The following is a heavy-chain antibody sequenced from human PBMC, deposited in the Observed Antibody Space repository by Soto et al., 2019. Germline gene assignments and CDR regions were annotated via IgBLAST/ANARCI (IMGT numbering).Heavy chain of an antibody. Sequence: PVGCLRLSFAPFEFHFAACISWFRQAPGKGLQWIGRIRSDADGGTADLAAPVRGRFSISRDDSTDTLYLQLNSLQLDDTAVYFCSTALRRDSALGAYWGQGTRVTVSA. D-gene: IGHD3-16*01. V-gene: IGHV3-15*01. CDR1: EFHFAAC. J-gene: IGHJ4*02. CDR3: STALRRDSALGAY. CDR2: IRSDADGGTA.